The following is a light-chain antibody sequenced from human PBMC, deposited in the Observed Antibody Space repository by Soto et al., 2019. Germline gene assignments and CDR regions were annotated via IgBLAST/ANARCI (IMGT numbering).Light chain of an antibody. CDR1: SGHSSYA. J-gene: IGLJ2*01. CDR3: QTWGTGIVV. CDR2: LNSDGSH. Sequence: QLVLTQSPSASASLGASVKLTCTLSSGHSSYAIAWHQQQPEKGPRFLMHLNSDGSHSKGDGIPDRFSGPSSGAERYLTISSLQSEDEADYYCQTWGTGIVVFGGGTKLTVL. V-gene: IGLV4-69*01.